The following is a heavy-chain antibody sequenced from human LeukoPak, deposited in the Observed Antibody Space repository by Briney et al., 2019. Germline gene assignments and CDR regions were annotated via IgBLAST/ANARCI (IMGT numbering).Heavy chain of an antibody. CDR1: GFAVGSNY. V-gene: IGHV3-53*01. CDR2: IYSGGAI. D-gene: IGHD1-14*01. Sequence: GVSLRRSCVASGFAVGSNYMSGVRQAPGKGLEWVSLIYSGGAIRYADSVKGRFTISRDSSKNTLFLQMNDLTVEDTARYYCARRPGNWGQGILVTVSS. J-gene: IGHJ4*02. CDR3: ARRPGN.